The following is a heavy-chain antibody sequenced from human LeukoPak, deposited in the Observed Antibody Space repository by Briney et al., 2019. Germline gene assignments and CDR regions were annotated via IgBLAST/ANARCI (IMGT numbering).Heavy chain of an antibody. CDR3: TAGLGKTDDDS. CDR1: GFIFNNAW. D-gene: IGHD4-11*01. J-gene: IGHJ4*02. Sequence: TGGSLRLSCEGSGFIFNNAWMSWIRQAPGKGLEWVGRVRTTAEGETTDYAAPVRGRFTISRDDSKSTVYLQMNSPETEDTAIYYCTAGLGKTDDDSWGQGTLVTVSS. CDR2: VRTTAEGETT. V-gene: IGHV3-15*01.